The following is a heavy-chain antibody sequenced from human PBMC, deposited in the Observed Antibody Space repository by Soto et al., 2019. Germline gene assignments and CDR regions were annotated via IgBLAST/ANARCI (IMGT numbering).Heavy chain of an antibody. V-gene: IGHV2-5*02. CDR3: EHRLYGSGRAWDFGDFDY. J-gene: IGHJ4*02. Sequence: QITLKESGPTLVKPTQTLTLTCTFSGFSLTTSGVGLGWIRQPPGKALEWLAVIYWDDDKSYSPSLKSRLPIPKDTAKNQVVRTMTNMDPVDPATYYREHRLYGSGRAWDFGDFDYWGQGTLVTVSS. D-gene: IGHD6-19*01. CDR2: IYWDDDK. CDR1: GFSLTTSGVG.